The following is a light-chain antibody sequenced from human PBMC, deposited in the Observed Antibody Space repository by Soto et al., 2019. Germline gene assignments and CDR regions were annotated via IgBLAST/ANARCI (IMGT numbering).Light chain of an antibody. J-gene: IGKJ1*01. CDR2: DAS. V-gene: IGKV3-11*01. Sequence: DIVGTHAPATLSLSPGEMATLSFRASQSVDIYLAWYQHKPGQAPRLLRYDASKRATGIPARGSGSGSGTDFTLTSSSLEPEDFAIYYCQQRNNWPSFGQGTKVDIK. CDR1: QSVDIY. CDR3: QQRNNWPS.